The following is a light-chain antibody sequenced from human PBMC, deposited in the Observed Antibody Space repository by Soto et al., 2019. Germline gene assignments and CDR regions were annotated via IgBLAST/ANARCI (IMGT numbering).Light chain of an antibody. V-gene: IGKV1-5*01. CDR2: GAS. CDR1: QSISTW. Sequence: DIPMTQSPSTLSASVGDRVTITCRASQSISTWLAWYQQKPGKAPKLLISGASSLATGVPARFSGSGSGTDFTLPINSLQPDDFATYYCQQYNSLSYTFGQGTNLQI. J-gene: IGKJ2*01. CDR3: QQYNSLSYT.